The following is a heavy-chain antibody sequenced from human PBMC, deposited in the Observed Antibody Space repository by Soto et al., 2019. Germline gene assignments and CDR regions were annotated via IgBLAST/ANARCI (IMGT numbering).Heavy chain of an antibody. V-gene: IGHV1-8*01. J-gene: IGHJ6*02. D-gene: IGHD4-17*01. Sequence: ASVKVSCKASGYTFTSYDINWVRQATGRGLEWMGWMNPNSGNTGYAQKFQGRVTMTRNTSISTAYMELSSLRSEDTAVYYCARGGGTVTTFSGYYYYGMDVWGQGTTVTVSS. CDR3: ARGGGTVTTFSGYYYYGMDV. CDR1: GYTFTSYD. CDR2: MNPNSGNT.